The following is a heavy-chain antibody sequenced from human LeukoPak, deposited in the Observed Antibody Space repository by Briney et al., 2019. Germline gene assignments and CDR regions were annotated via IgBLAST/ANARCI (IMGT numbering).Heavy chain of an antibody. V-gene: IGHV3-9*03. CDR3: AKGFGPGTYSSSYYDY. Sequence: GGSLRLSCAASGFTFDDYAMHWVRQARGKGLEWVSGISWNSGSIGYADSVKGRFTISRDNAKNSLYLQMNSLRAEDMALYYCAKGFGPGTYSSSYYDYWGQGTLVTVSS. J-gene: IGHJ4*02. D-gene: IGHD6-6*01. CDR1: GFTFDDYA. CDR2: ISWNSGSI.